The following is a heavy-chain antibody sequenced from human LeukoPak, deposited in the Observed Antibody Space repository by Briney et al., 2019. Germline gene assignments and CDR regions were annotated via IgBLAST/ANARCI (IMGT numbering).Heavy chain of an antibody. J-gene: IGHJ4*02. CDR3: ARHLPADYYDSSGYLDY. CDR2: IYYSGST. D-gene: IGHD3-22*01. Sequence: SETLSLTCTVSGGSISSYYWSWIRQPPGKGLEWIGYIYYSGSTNYNPSLKSRVTISVHTSKNQFSLKLSSVTAADTAVYYCARHLPADYYDSSGYLDYWGQGTLVTVSS. CDR1: GGSISSYY. V-gene: IGHV4-59*08.